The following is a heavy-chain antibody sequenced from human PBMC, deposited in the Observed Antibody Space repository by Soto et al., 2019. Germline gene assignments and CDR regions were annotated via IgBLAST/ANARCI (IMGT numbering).Heavy chain of an antibody. D-gene: IGHD5-18*01. CDR3: ARELGGSYGAFDY. J-gene: IGHJ4*02. CDR2: MNPNSGNT. CDR1: VYTFTSYY. V-gene: IGHV1-8*02. Sequence: ASVTVSCTASVYTFTSYYMRWVRQATGQGLEWMGWMNPNSGNTGYAQKFQGRVTMTRNTSISTAYMELSSLRSEDTAVYYCARELGGSYGAFDYWGQGILVTVSS.